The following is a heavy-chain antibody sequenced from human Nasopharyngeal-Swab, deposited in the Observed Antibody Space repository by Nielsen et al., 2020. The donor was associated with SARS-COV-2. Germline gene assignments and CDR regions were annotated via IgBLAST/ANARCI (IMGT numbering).Heavy chain of an antibody. CDR2: VPSDGSKG. CDR3: ADPPFSEY. CDR1: AFIFSCCG. J-gene: IGHJ4*02. V-gene: IGHV3-30*03. Sequence: GGSLRLSCAVPAFIFSCCGMHWVRQAPGKGLEWVAVVPSDGSKGQYADSVKGRFTISRDNSKSTLYLQMNSLRADDTALYYCADPPFSEYWGQGTLVTVSS.